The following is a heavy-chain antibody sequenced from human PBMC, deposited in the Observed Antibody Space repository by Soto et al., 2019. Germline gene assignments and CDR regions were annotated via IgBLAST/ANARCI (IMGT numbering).Heavy chain of an antibody. J-gene: IGHJ4*02. Sequence: EVQLLESGGGLVQPGGSLRLSCAASGFTFSSYAMNWVRQAPGKGLEWVSAISGSGGTTYYADSVKGRFTISRDNSKNTLYLQRKSRRAEDTAVYYCAKDGGGGETNAWSHFDYWGQGALVTVSS. CDR1: GFTFSSYA. CDR2: ISGSGGTT. D-gene: IGHD3-16*01. V-gene: IGHV3-23*01. CDR3: AKDGGGGETNAWSHFDY.